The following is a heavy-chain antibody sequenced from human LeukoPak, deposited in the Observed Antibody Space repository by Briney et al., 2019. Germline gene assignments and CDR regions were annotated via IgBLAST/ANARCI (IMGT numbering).Heavy chain of an antibody. D-gene: IGHD6-13*01. CDR3: ARVADSSSWYRSDAFDI. CDR1: GYTFTSYD. CDR2: MNPNSGNT. Sequence: ASVKVSCKASGYTFTSYDINWVRQAPGQGLEWMGWMNPNSGNTGYAQKFQGRVTITRNTSISTAYMELSSLRSEDTAVYYCARVADSSSWYRSDAFDIWGQGTMVTVSS. V-gene: IGHV1-8*03. J-gene: IGHJ3*02.